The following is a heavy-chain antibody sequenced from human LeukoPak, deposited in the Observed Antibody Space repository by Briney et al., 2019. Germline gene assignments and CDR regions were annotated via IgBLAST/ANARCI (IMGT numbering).Heavy chain of an antibody. J-gene: IGHJ4*02. V-gene: IGHV4-30-4*08. CDR2: IYYSGST. Sequence: SQTLSLTCTVPGGSISSGDYYWSWIRHPPGKGLEWLGYIYYSGSTYYNPSLKGRVTISVDTPKNHFSLKLSPVTAADTAVYYCAREGKSGYYDSSGYYYLTVFDYWGQGTLVTVSS. CDR1: GGSISSGDYY. D-gene: IGHD3-22*01. CDR3: AREGKSGYYDSSGYYYLTVFDY.